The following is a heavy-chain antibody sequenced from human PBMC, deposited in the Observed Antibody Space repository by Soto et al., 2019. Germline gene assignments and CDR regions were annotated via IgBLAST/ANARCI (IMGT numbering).Heavy chain of an antibody. V-gene: IGHV3-73*01. J-gene: IGHJ6*02. D-gene: IGHD3-22*01. CDR3: TRRYDSSGYYLATGRLYYYYGMDV. CDR1: GFTLRGSA. CDR2: IRSKANSYAT. Sequence: GGSLRLSCAASGFTLRGSAMHWVRQASGKGLEWVGRIRSKANSYATAYAASVKGRFTISRDDSKNTAYLQMNSLKTEDTAVYYCTRRYDSSGYYLATGRLYYYYGMDVWGQGTTVTVSS.